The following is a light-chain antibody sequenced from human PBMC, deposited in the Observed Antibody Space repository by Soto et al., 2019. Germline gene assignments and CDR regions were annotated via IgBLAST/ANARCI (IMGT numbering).Light chain of an antibody. CDR3: SSHAGSNTVL. Sequence: QSALTQPRSVSGSPGQSVTISCTGTSSDVGGYNYVSWYQQHPGKAPKLMIYDVSKRPSGVPDRFSGSKSGNTASLTISGLQAEDEADYYCSSHAGSNTVLFGGGTKLTVL. J-gene: IGLJ2*01. CDR2: DVS. CDR1: SSDVGGYNY. V-gene: IGLV2-11*01.